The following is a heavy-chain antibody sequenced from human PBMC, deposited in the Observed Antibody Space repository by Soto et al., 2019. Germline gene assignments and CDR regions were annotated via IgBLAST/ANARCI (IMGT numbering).Heavy chain of an antibody. CDR3: ATRSPAFDY. Sequence: QVQLVQSGAEVKKPGASVKVSCKTSGYTFTSYGISWVRQAPGQGLEWMGWITTDKGKTTYAQKFQGRVTMTTDTSTSTAYMQLRSVRSDDTAVYYCATRSPAFDYWGQGTLVTVSS. J-gene: IGHJ4*02. CDR2: ITTDKGKT. V-gene: IGHV1-18*01. CDR1: GYTFTSYG.